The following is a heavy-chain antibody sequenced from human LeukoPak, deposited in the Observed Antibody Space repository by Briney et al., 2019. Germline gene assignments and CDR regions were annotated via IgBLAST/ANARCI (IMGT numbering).Heavy chain of an antibody. CDR3: ARDRTPYCGGDCYFDAFDI. J-gene: IGHJ3*02. CDR1: GGSISSGGYY. V-gene: IGHV4-30-2*01. CDR2: IYHSGST. Sequence: SETLSLTCTVSGGSISSGGYYWSWIRQPPGKGLEWIGYIYHSGSTYYNPSLKSRVTISVDRSKNQFSLKLSSVTAADTAVYYCARDRTPYCGGDCYFDAFDIWGQGTMVTVSS. D-gene: IGHD2-21*01.